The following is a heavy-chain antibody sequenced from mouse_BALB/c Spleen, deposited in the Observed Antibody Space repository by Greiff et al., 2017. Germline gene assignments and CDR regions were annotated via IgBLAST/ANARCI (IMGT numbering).Heavy chain of an antibody. Sequence: EVQLVESGGGLVQPGGSRKLSCAASGFTFSSFGMHWVRQAPEKGLEWVAYISSGSSTIYYADTVKGRFTISRDNPKNTLFLQMTSLRSEDTAMYYCARGASPFAYWGQGTLVTVSA. CDR1: GFTFSSFG. J-gene: IGHJ3*01. D-gene: IGHD6-1*01. CDR2: ISSGSSTI. V-gene: IGHV5-17*02. CDR3: ARGASPFAY.